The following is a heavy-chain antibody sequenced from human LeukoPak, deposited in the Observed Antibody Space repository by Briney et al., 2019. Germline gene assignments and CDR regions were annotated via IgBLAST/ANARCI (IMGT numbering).Heavy chain of an antibody. CDR2: INQDGSEK. CDR3: VKPYYFSSGSLT. CDR1: GFTFDDYG. J-gene: IGHJ5*02. V-gene: IGHV3-7*01. D-gene: IGHD3-10*01. Sequence: GGSLRLSCAASGFTFDDYGMSWVRQVPGKGLEWVATINQDGSEKYYMDSMQGRFIISRDNAKNSLHLHMNSLRAEDTAVYYCVKPYYFSSGSLTWGQGSLVTVSS.